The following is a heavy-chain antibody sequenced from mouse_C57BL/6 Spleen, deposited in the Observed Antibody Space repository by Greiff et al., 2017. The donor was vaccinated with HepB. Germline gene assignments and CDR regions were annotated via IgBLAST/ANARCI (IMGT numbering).Heavy chain of an antibody. CDR1: GFTFSSYT. CDR2: ISGGGGNT. CDR3: ARHPLVITTVADYFDY. D-gene: IGHD1-1*01. J-gene: IGHJ2*01. V-gene: IGHV5-9*01. Sequence: EVHLVESGGGLVKPGGSLKLSCAASGFTFSSYTMSWVRQTPEKRLEWVATISGGGGNTYYPDSVKGRFTISRDNAKNTLYLQMSSLRSEDTALYYCARHPLVITTVADYFDYWGQGTTLTVSS.